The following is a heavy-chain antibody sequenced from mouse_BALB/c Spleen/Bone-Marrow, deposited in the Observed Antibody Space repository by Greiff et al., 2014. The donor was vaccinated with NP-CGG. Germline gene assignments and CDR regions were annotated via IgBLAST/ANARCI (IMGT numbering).Heavy chain of an antibody. CDR3: ARSAFYALDY. CDR2: INPGSSTI. D-gene: IGHD3-1*01. CDR1: GFDFSRYW. J-gene: IGHJ4*01. Sequence: EVNVVESGGGLVQPGGSLNLSCAASGFDFSRYWMSWARQAPGKGQEWIGEINPGSSTINYTPSLKDKFIISRDNAKNTLYLQMSKVRSEDTALYYCARSAFYALDYWGQGTSVTASS. V-gene: IGHV4-2*02.